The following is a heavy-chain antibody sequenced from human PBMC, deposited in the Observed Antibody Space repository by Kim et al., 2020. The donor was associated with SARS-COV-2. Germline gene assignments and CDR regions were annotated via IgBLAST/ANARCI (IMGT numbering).Heavy chain of an antibody. CDR3: AREYSSGWPFDY. J-gene: IGHJ4*02. V-gene: IGHV3-66*01. D-gene: IGHD6-19*01. Sequence: YYADTVKGKFPISRDNATTTLYLQMNSLRAEDTAVYYCAREYSSGWPFDYWGQGTLVTVSS.